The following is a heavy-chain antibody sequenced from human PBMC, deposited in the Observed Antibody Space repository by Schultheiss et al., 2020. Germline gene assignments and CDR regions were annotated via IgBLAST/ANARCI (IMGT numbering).Heavy chain of an antibody. CDR3: ARNVDPTFDY. J-gene: IGHJ4*02. Sequence: ASVKVSCKASGFSFSTYYMHWVRQAPGQGFEWLGIIDPSGGSTSYARNLQGRVTMTRDTSTTTVYMELSSLRSDDTAVYYCARNVDPTFDYWGQGTLVTVSS. CDR2: IDPSGGST. V-gene: IGHV1-46*01. CDR1: GFSFSTYY. D-gene: IGHD2-15*01.